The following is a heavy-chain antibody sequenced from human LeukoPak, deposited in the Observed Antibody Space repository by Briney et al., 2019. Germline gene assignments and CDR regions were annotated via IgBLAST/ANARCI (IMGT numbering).Heavy chain of an antibody. J-gene: IGHJ6*03. CDR1: GFTFSSYS. CDR2: ISSSSSYI. V-gene: IGHV3-21*01. Sequence: GGSLRLSCAASGFTFSSYSMNWVRQAPGKGLEWVSSISSSSSYIYYADSVKGRFTISGDNAKNSLYLQMNSLRAEDTAVYYCARAESDYYYMDVWGKGTTVTVSS. CDR3: ARAESDYYYMDV.